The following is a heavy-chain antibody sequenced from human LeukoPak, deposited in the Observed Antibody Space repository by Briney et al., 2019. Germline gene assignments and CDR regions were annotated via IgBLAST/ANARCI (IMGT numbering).Heavy chain of an antibody. CDR2: ISSNGATT. J-gene: IGHJ4*02. V-gene: IGHV3-64*01. CDR1: GFTFSYYA. Sequence: PGGSLRLSCATSGFTFSYYAIHWVRQAPGKGLEYVSAISSNGATTYYANSVKGRFTISRDNSKNTVHLQMGSLTTEDMAVYYCARGHFGDPYYFDYWGQGALVTVSS. D-gene: IGHD4-17*01. CDR3: ARGHFGDPYYFDY.